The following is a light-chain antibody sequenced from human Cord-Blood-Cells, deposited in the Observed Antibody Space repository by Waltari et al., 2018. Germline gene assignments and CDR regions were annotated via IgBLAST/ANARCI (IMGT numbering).Light chain of an antibody. CDR2: DAT. CDR3: QQRSNWPG. J-gene: IGKJ5*01. Sequence: EIVLPQSPPTLPLPPAARATLSCRASQSLSSYLGWYQQKPAQAPRLLIYDATSRATGIPARFSGSGSGTDFTLTISSLEPEYFAVYYCQQRSNWPGFGQGTRLEIK. CDR1: QSLSSY. V-gene: IGKV3-11*01.